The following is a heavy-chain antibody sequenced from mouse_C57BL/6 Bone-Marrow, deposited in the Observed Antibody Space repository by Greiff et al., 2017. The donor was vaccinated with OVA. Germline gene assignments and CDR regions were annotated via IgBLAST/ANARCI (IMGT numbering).Heavy chain of an antibody. J-gene: IGHJ3*01. CDR2: INPNNGGT. Sequence: EVQLQESGPELVKPGASVKMSCKASGYTFTDYNMHWVKQSHGKSLEWIGYINPNNGGTSYNQKFKGKATLTVNKSSSTAYMELRSLTSEDSAVYYCARKGVYDYDGAWFAYWGQGTLVTVSA. D-gene: IGHD2-4*01. CDR1: GYTFTDYN. V-gene: IGHV1-22*01. CDR3: ARKGVYDYDGAWFAY.